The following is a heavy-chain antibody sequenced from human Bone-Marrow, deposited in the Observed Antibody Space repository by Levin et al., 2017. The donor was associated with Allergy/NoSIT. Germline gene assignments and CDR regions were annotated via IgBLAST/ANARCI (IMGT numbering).Heavy chain of an antibody. D-gene: IGHD5-24*01. CDR2: ISYDGSNK. CDR1: GFTFSSYA. CDR3: ARGDGYNLVY. V-gene: IGHV3-30-3*01. Sequence: GGSLRLSCAASGFTFSSYAMHWVRQAPGKGLEWVAVISYDGSNKYYADSVKGRFTISRDNSKNTLYLQMNSLRAEDTAVYYCARGDGYNLVYWGQGTLVTVSS. J-gene: IGHJ4*02.